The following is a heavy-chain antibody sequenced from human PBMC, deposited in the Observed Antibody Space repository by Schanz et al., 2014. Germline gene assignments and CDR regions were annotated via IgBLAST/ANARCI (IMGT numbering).Heavy chain of an antibody. CDR1: GFAVDNYY. CDR2: IFTDGRT. D-gene: IGHD2-15*01. Sequence: EVPLVASGGGLVQPGGSLRLSCAASGFAVDNYYMSCVRQAPGRGLEWVSIIFTDGRTYYADSVKGRFTISRDSSKNTLFLQMNSLRTEDTAVYYCARLDPYCRSGTCSRAFDFWGHGTLVTVSS. J-gene: IGHJ4*01. V-gene: IGHV3-66*02. CDR3: ARLDPYCRSGTCSRAFDF.